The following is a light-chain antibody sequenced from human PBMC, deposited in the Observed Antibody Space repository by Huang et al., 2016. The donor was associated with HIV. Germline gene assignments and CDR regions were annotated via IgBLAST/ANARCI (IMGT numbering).Light chain of an antibody. V-gene: IGKV1-39*01. Sequence: DIQMTQSPSSLSASVGDRVTITCRASQTITTYLNWYQQKPGEAPKLLIYGASTLQSGVPSRFSGSGSGTDFTLTISSLQPEDFATYSCQQTYETIPTFGQGTRLETK. CDR2: GAS. CDR3: QQTYETIPT. CDR1: QTITTY. J-gene: IGKJ5*01.